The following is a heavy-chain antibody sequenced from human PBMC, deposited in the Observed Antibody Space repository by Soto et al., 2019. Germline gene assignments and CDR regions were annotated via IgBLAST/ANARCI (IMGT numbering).Heavy chain of an antibody. J-gene: IGHJ4*02. CDR1: GGTFSSYA. D-gene: IGHD6-6*01. Sequence: SVKVSCKASGGTFSSYAISWVRQAPGQGLEWMGGIIPIFGTANYAQKFQGRVTITADESTSTAYMELSSLRSEDTAVYYCARGVAARWYFDYCGQGTLVTVYS. V-gene: IGHV1-69*13. CDR3: ARGVAARWYFDY. CDR2: IIPIFGTA.